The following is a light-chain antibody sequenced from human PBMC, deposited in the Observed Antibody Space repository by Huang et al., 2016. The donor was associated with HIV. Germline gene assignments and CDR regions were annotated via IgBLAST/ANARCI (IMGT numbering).Light chain of an antibody. CDR2: AAS. J-gene: IGKJ4*01. CDR1: QSISSY. Sequence: DIQMTQSPSSLSASVGDRVTITCRASQSISSYLHWYQHTPGKAPKLLIYAASSLQSGVPSRFIGSGSETEFTLVISSLQPDDFASYYCQQSYSTPLTFGGGTRVEIK. CDR3: QQSYSTPLT. V-gene: IGKV1-39*01.